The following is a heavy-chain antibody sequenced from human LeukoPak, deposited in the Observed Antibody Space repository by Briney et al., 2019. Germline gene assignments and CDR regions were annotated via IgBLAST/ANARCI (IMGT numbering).Heavy chain of an antibody. J-gene: IGHJ4*02. Sequence: SQTLSLTCTVSGGSISSGSYYWSWIRQPAGKGLEWIGRIYTSGSTNYNPSLKSRVTISVDTSKNQFSLKLSSVTAADTAVYCCARDLGYSSSSLDYWGQGTLVTVSS. D-gene: IGHD6-6*01. V-gene: IGHV4-61*02. CDR2: IYTSGST. CDR1: GGSISSGSYY. CDR3: ARDLGYSSSSLDY.